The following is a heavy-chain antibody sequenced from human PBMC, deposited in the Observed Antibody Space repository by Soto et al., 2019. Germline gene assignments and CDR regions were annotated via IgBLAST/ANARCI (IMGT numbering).Heavy chain of an antibody. CDR2: ISYSGST. Sequence: QLQLQESGPGLVKPSETLSLTCTVAGDSITTNTYYWGWIRQSPGKGLEWIGTISYSGSTSYNPSPKSRVPTALDASNNRFSLKLSSGTAADTAVYYWGRQGELRGGEGAYFDYWGQGTLVTVSS. V-gene: IGHV4-39*01. CDR1: GDSITTNTYY. CDR3: GRQGELRGGEGAYFDY. J-gene: IGHJ4*02. D-gene: IGHD1-7*01.